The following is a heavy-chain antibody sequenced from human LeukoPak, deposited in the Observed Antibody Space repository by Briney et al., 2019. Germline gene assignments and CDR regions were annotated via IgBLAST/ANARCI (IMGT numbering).Heavy chain of an antibody. V-gene: IGHV1-18*01. CDR2: ISAYNGNT. J-gene: IGHJ4*02. D-gene: IGHD6-19*01. Sequence: ASVKVSCKASGYTFTSYGISWVRQAPGQGLEWMGWISAYNGNTNYAQKLQGRVTMTTDTSTSTAYMELSSLRSEDTAVYYCASFYSSGWYVYFDYWGQGTLVTVSS. CDR3: ASFYSSGWYVYFDY. CDR1: GYTFTSYG.